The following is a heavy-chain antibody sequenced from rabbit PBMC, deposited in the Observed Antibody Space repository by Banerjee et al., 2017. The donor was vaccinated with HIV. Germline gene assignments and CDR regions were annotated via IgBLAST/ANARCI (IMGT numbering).Heavy chain of an antibody. J-gene: IGHJ4*01. CDR2: IYTNSGSA. D-gene: IGHD4-2*01. V-gene: IGHV1S43*01. Sequence: QEQLEESGGDLVKPGGTLTLTCKASGFTFSSYWICWVRQAPGKGLELIACIYTNSGSAWYASWVNGRFTISRSTSLSTVDLKMTSLTAADTATYFCAKNAGSADNLWGPGTLVTVS. CDR3: AKNAGSADNL. CDR1: GFTFSSYW.